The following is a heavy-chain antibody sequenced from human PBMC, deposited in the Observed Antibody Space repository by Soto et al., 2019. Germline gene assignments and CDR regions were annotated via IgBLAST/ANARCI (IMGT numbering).Heavy chain of an antibody. CDR3: AGGASATTLFLY. V-gene: IGHV3-7*01. D-gene: IGHD4-17*01. CDR2: IEQDGSER. CDR1: GFTFKNYW. Sequence: EVQVVESGGDLVQPGGSLRLSCVVSGFTFKNYWMSWVRQAPGKGLEWVANIEQDGSERDYVDSVKGRFTISRDNAKKSVFLQMESLRVDDTAVYYCAGGASATTLFLYWGQGTLVTVSS. J-gene: IGHJ4*02.